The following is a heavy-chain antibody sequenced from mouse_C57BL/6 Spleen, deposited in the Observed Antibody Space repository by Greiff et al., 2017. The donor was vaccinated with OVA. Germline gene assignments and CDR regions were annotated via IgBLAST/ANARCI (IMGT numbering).Heavy chain of an antibody. CDR1: GYTFTEYT. D-gene: IGHD1-2*01. CDR3: ARPEGGAITYRWYFDV. CDR2: FYPGSGSI. V-gene: IGHV1-62-2*01. J-gene: IGHJ1*03. Sequence: QVQLQQSGAELVKPGASVKLSCKASGYTFTEYTIHWVKQRSGQGLEWIGWFYPGSGSIKYNEKFKDKATLTADKSSSTVYMELSRLTSEDSAVYFCARPEGGAITYRWYFDVWGTGTTVTVSS.